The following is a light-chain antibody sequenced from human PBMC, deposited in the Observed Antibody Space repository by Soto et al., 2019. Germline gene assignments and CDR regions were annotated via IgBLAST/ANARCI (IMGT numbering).Light chain of an antibody. CDR1: QSVSSD. V-gene: IGKV3-11*01. CDR3: QQRSNWPPLT. Sequence: EIVLTQSPATLSLSPGERATFSCRASQSVSSDLVWYQQKPGQSPRLLIYDASNRATGIPARFSGSGSGTDFTLIISSLEPEDFAVYYCQQRSNWPPLTFGGGTKVEIK. J-gene: IGKJ4*01. CDR2: DAS.